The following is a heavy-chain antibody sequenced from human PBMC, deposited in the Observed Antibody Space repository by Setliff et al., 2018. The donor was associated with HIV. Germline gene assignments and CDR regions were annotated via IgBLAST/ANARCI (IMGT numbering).Heavy chain of an antibody. CDR1: GYDFTSEW. Sequence: GESLKISCKGSGYDFTSEWIGWVRQMPGKGLEWMGIIYPADSDTRYSPSFQGQVTISADKSISTAYLQWSSLRASDTAMYYCASGTTAVAGTPEFDYWGQGTLVTVSS. J-gene: IGHJ4*02. V-gene: IGHV5-51*01. CDR3: ASGTTAVAGTPEFDY. CDR2: IYPADSDT. D-gene: IGHD6-19*01.